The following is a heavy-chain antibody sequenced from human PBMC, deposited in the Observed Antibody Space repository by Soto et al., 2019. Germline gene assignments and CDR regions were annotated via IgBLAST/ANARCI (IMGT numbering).Heavy chain of an antibody. Sequence: GGSLRLSCTASGFTFGDYAMSWFRQAPGKGLEWVGFIRSKAYGGTTEYAASVKGRFTISRDDSKSIAYLQMNSLKTEDTAVYYCTRAPAAEPHYFDYWGQGTLVTVSS. CDR3: TRAPAAEPHYFDY. V-gene: IGHV3-49*03. J-gene: IGHJ4*02. CDR1: GFTFGDYA. CDR2: IRSKAYGGTT. D-gene: IGHD6-13*01.